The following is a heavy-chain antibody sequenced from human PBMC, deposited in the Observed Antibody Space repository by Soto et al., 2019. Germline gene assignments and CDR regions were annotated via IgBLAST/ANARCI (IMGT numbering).Heavy chain of an antibody. CDR3: ARGGYKDS. Sequence: QVQLVQSGVEVKKPGASMKISCRTSGYTFTNYAINWVRQAPGQGLEWVAWISTQSGTTKNGQRLQGRVTVITDTSTSTAYMELRNLRSDDTALYYCARGGYKDSWGQGTLVTVSS. J-gene: IGHJ4*02. CDR1: GYTFTNYA. CDR2: ISTQSGTT. V-gene: IGHV1-18*01. D-gene: IGHD5-12*01.